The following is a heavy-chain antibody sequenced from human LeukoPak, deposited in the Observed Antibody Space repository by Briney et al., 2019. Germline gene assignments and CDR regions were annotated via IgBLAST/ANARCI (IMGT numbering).Heavy chain of an antibody. J-gene: IGHJ4*02. V-gene: IGHV6-1*01. CDR2: TYQRSQWRN. CDR3: ARGVAGTGFDY. Sequence: SQTLSLTCAISGDSVSRNRGAWNWIRQTPPRSLDWLGRTYQRSQWRNDYAPSVKSLITINPDTSKNQFSLELKSVTPEDTAVYYCARGVAGTGFDYWDQGTLVTVSS. D-gene: IGHD1-1*01. CDR1: GDSVSRNRGA.